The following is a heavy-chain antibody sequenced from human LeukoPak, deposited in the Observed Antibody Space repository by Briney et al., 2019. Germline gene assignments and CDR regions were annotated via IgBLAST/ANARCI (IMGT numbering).Heavy chain of an antibody. CDR3: ARQKSIVGNLDYFDY. J-gene: IGHJ4*02. V-gene: IGHV4-39*01. Sequence: SETLSLTCTVSGGSISSSSYYWGWIRQPPGKGLEWIGSIYYSGSTYYNPSLKSRVTISVDTSKNQFSLKLSSVTAADTAVYYCARQKSIVGNLDYFDYWGQGTLVTVSS. D-gene: IGHD2-15*01. CDR2: IYYSGST. CDR1: GGSISSSSYY.